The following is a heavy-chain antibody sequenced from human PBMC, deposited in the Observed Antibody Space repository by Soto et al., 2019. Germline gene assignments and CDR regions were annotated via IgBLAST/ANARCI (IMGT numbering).Heavy chain of an antibody. CDR1: GYTFTSYG. Sequence: ASVKVSCEASGYTFTSYGISWVRQAPGQGLEWMGWISAENGKTNYAQKLQGRVTMTTDTSTNTAYMELSSLRSEDTAVYYCATSYSSSWYYFDYWGQGTLVTVSS. CDR2: ISAENGKT. CDR3: ATSYSSSWYYFDY. D-gene: IGHD6-13*01. J-gene: IGHJ4*02. V-gene: IGHV1-18*01.